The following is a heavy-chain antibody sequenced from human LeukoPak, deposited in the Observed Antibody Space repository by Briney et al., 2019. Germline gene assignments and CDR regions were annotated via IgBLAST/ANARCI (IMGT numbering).Heavy chain of an antibody. CDR2: ISTSSSYI. CDR3: AREGYFDY. CDR1: GFTFSSYS. J-gene: IGHJ4*02. Sequence: GGSLRLSCAASGFTFSSYSMNWVRRAPGEGLEWVSSISTSSSYIYYADSVKGRFTLSRDNAKNSLYLQMNSLRAEDTAVYYCAREGYFDYWGQGTLVTVSS. V-gene: IGHV3-21*01.